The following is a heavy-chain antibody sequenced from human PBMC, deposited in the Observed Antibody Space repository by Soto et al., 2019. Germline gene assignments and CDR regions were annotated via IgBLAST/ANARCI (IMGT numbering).Heavy chain of an antibody. CDR1: GGSISSYY. CDR2: IYYSGST. CDR3: ARVKGGYCSGGSCYSGGFDY. Sequence: SETLSLTCTVSGGSISSYYWSWIRQPPGKGLEWIGYIYYSGSTNYNPSLKSRVTISVDTSKNQFSLKLSSVTAADTAVYYCARVKGGYCSGGSCYSGGFDYWGQGTLVTVSS. J-gene: IGHJ4*02. V-gene: IGHV4-59*01. D-gene: IGHD2-15*01.